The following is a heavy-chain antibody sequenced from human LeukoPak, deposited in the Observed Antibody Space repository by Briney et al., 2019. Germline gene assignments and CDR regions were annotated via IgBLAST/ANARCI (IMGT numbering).Heavy chain of an antibody. Sequence: GGSLRLSCAASGFTFSSYAMSWVRQAPGKGLEWVSAISGSGGSTYYADSVKGRFTISRDNSKNTLYLQMNSLRAEDTAVYYCAKGQFLGYCSSTSCAQDAFDIWGQGTMVTVSS. CDR3: AKGQFLGYCSSTSCAQDAFDI. V-gene: IGHV3-23*01. CDR1: GFTFSSYA. D-gene: IGHD2-2*01. J-gene: IGHJ3*02. CDR2: ISGSGGST.